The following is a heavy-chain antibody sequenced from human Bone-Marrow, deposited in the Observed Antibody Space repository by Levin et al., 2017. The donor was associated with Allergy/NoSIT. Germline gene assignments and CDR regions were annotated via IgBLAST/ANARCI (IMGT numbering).Heavy chain of an antibody. D-gene: IGHD5-12*01. Sequence: SETLSLTCAVYGGSFSGYYWSWIRQPPGKGLEWIGEINHSGSTNYNPSLKSRVTISVDTSKNQFSLKLSSVTAADTAVYYCARGGSGYDDSTPSDPFDYWGQGTLVTVSS. CDR2: INHSGST. CDR3: ARGGSGYDDSTPSDPFDY. J-gene: IGHJ4*02. V-gene: IGHV4-34*01. CDR1: GGSFSGYY.